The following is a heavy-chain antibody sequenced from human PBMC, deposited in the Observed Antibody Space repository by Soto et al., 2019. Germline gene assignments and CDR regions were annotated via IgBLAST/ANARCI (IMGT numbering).Heavy chain of an antibody. Sequence: ASVKVSCKASGYSFTNNDVTWVRQATGQGLEWMGWMNPGSGDTGYAQKFQGRVTMTRDISIATAYMELSSLRSDDTAVYYCARESSSGRRDRLDPWGQGTLVTVSS. D-gene: IGHD3-22*01. CDR3: ARESSSGRRDRLDP. V-gene: IGHV1-8*01. CDR2: MNPGSGDT. J-gene: IGHJ5*02. CDR1: GYSFTNND.